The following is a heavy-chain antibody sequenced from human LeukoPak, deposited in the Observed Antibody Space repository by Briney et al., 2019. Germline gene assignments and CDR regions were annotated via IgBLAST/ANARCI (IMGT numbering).Heavy chain of an antibody. CDR1: GFTFRSNW. CDR2: INTDGSST. D-gene: IGHD3-16*01. V-gene: IGHV3-74*01. CDR3: ARTLADAFDV. Sequence: PGGSLRLSCAASGFTFRSNWMHWVRHAPGKGLVWVSHINTDGSSTRYADSVRGRFTISRDNAKNTLYLQMNSLRAEDTAVYYCARTLADAFDVWGQGTMVTVSS. J-gene: IGHJ3*01.